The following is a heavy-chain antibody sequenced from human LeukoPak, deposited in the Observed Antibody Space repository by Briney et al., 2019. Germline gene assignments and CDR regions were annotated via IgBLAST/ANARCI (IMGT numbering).Heavy chain of an antibody. CDR3: ARDCGSTSCYDTPDFDY. CDR2: ISDYSNTI. V-gene: IGHV3-48*01. Sequence: GGSLRLSCAASGYTFTSYSMNWVRQAPGKGLEWVSYISDYSNTIYYADSVKGRFTISRDNANNSLYLQMNSLRAEDTAVYYCARDCGSTSCYDTPDFDYWGQRTLVTVSS. CDR1: GYTFTSYS. J-gene: IGHJ4*02. D-gene: IGHD2-2*01.